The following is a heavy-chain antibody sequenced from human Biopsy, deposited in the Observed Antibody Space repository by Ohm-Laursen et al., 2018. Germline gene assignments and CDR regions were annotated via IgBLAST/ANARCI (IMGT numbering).Heavy chain of an antibody. V-gene: IGHV4-4*07. CDR2: IYTSGSP. CDR1: GYSINNYY. J-gene: IGHJ3*02. CDR3: ARGTGRYYVYGAFDI. Sequence: SDTLSLTCTVSGYSINNYYWSWIRQPAGKGREWIGSIYTSGSPNYNLSLESRVTMSVDTSKNQFSLNLRSVTAAVTAVYYCARGTGRYYVYGAFDIWGQGTVVTVSS. D-gene: IGHD1-26*01.